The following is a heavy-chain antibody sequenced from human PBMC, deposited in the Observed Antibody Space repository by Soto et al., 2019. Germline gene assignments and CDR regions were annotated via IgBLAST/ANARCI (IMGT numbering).Heavy chain of an antibody. Sequence: PSETLSLTCAVYGGSFSCYYWSWIRQPPGKGLEWIGEINHSGSTNYNPSLKSRVTISVDTSKNQFSLKLSSVTAADTAVYYCARVLRYCSSTSCYEAGYYYYGMDVWGQGTTVTVSS. CDR2: INHSGST. D-gene: IGHD2-2*01. J-gene: IGHJ6*02. V-gene: IGHV4-34*01. CDR1: GGSFSCYY. CDR3: ARVLRYCSSTSCYEAGYYYYGMDV.